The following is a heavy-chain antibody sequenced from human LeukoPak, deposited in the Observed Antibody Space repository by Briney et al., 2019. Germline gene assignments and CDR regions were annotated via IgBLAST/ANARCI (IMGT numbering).Heavy chain of an antibody. D-gene: IGHD3-22*01. CDR2: MNPNSGNT. V-gene: IGHV1-8*01. J-gene: IGHJ3*02. CDR3: ARGTAYDSSGYLDAFDI. Sequence: ASVKVSCKASGYTFTSYDINWVRQATGQGLEWMGWMNPNSGNTGYAQKFQGRVTMTRNTSISTAYMELGSLRSEDTAVYYCARGTAYDSSGYLDAFDIWGQGTMVTVSS. CDR1: GYTFTSYD.